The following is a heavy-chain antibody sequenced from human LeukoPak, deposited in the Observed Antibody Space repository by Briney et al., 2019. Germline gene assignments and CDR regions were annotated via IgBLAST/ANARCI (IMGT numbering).Heavy chain of an antibody. D-gene: IGHD5-18*01. V-gene: IGHV3-9*01. J-gene: IGHJ3*02. CDR3: ARATRGYSYGYLI. CDR2: ISWNTGNI. CDR1: GFTFDDCA. Sequence: PGGSLRLSCAASGFTFDDCAMHWVRQAPGKGLEWVSGISWNTGNIGYADSVKGRFTISRDNAKNSLYLQMNSLRAEDTAVYYCARATRGYSYGYLIWGQGTMVTVSS.